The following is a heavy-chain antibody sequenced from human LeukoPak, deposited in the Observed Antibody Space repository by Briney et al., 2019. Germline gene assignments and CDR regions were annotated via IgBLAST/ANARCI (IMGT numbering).Heavy chain of an antibody. D-gene: IGHD3-22*01. V-gene: IGHV1-69*05. CDR1: GGTFSSYA. CDR2: ISPIFGTA. J-gene: IGHJ3*02. CDR3: AGDSYDSSGYFSQDAFDI. Sequence: SVKVSCKASGGTFSSYAICWVRQAPGQGLEWVGGISPIFGTANYAQKFQGRVTITTDESTSTAYMELSSLRSEDTAVYYCAGDSYDSSGYFSQDAFDIWGQGTMVTVSS.